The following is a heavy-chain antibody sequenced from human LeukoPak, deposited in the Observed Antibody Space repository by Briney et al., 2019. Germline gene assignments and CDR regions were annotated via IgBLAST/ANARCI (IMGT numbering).Heavy chain of an antibody. CDR3: AREVGQLVRVGFYTMDV. D-gene: IGHD6-6*01. CDR1: GFTFSSYW. Sequence: GGSLRLSCAASGFTFSSYWMSWVRQAPGRGLEWVANIKQDGGAKYYVDSVKGRFTISRDNVKNSLYLEMNSLRAEDTAVYYCAREVGQLVRVGFYTMDVWGQGTTVTVSS. CDR2: IKQDGGAK. V-gene: IGHV3-7*03. J-gene: IGHJ6*02.